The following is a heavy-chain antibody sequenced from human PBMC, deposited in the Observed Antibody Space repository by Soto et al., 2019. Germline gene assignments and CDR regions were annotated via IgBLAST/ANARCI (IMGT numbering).Heavy chain of an antibody. CDR2: IRSESYGGTT. V-gene: IGHV3-49*03. CDR3: TSFSSSWYKFLKRYIDV. D-gene: IGHD6-13*01. CDR1: AFSLEDFL. Sequence: SLKVPLTGSAFSLEDFLILLFRQVPGKGLEWVGFIRSESYGGTTEYAAAVKGRFTLSRDDSKSITYLQMNSLKTEDTAVYYCTSFSSSWYKFLKRYIDVWRK. J-gene: IGHJ6*03.